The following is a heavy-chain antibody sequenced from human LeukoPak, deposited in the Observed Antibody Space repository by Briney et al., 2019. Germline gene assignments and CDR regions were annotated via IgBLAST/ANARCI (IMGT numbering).Heavy chain of an antibody. J-gene: IGHJ4*02. Sequence: ASVKVSCKASGYTFTGYYMHWVRQAPGQGLEWMGWINPNSGGTNYAPKFQGRVTMTRDTSISTAYMELSRLRSDDTAVYYCARDFCSGGSCYSRFDYWGQGTLVTVSS. V-gene: IGHV1-2*02. D-gene: IGHD2-15*01. CDR1: GYTFTGYY. CDR2: INPNSGGT. CDR3: ARDFCSGGSCYSRFDY.